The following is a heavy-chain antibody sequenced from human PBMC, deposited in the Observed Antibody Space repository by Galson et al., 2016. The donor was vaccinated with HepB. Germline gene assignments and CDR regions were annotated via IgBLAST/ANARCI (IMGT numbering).Heavy chain of an antibody. V-gene: IGHV3-48*02. CDR1: GFTFSSYI. CDR3: ARDLDCSGGSCYDGMDV. J-gene: IGHJ6*02. CDR2: ISGSSGTI. D-gene: IGHD2-15*01. Sequence: SLRLSCAASGFTFSSYIMNWVRQAPGKGLEWVAYISGSSGTIKYADSVKGRFTNSRDNAKKSLYLQMNSLRDEDTAVYYCARDLDCSGGSCYDGMDVWGQGTTVTVSS.